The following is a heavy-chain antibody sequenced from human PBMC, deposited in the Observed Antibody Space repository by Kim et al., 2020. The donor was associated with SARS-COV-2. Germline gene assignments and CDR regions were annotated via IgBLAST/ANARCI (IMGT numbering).Heavy chain of an antibody. J-gene: IGHJ4*02. CDR2: IYYSGST. CDR1: GGSVSSGSYY. D-gene: IGHD3-10*01. CDR3: ARAPYYYGSGSDYKTPWDY. Sequence: SETLSLTCTVSGGSVSSGSYYWSWIRQPPGKGLEWIGYIYYSGSTNYNPSLKSRVTISVDTSKNQFSLKLSSVTAADMAVYYCARAPYYYGSGSDYKTPWDYWGQGTLVTVSS. V-gene: IGHV4-61*01.